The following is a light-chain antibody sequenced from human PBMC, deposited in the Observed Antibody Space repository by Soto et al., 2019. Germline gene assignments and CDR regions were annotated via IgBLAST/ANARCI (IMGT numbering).Light chain of an antibody. CDR1: SSDVGGYNF. Sequence: QSVLTQPASVSGSLGQSITISCTGTSSDVGGYNFVSWYQQYPGKAPKLMIYEVNSRPSGVSNRFSGSKSGNTASLTISGLQAEYEADYYCSSWTSSTTQVLGGGTKLTVL. CDR2: EVN. CDR3: SSWTSSTTQV. J-gene: IGLJ3*02. V-gene: IGLV2-14*01.